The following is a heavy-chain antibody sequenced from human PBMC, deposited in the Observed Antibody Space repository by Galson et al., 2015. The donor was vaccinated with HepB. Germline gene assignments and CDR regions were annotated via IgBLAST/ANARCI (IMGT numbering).Heavy chain of an antibody. D-gene: IGHD5-18*01. CDR3: ARAPAGRGYNFYYFDF. CDR1: GFTFSGYS. J-gene: IGHJ4*02. CDR2: ISGSSNTI. Sequence: SLRLSCAASGFTFSGYSINWARQAPGKGLEWISYISGSSNTIYYADSVKGRFTIPRDNAKNTLYLQMNSLRDEDTAVYYCARAPAGRGYNFYYFDFWGQGTLVTVSS. V-gene: IGHV3-48*02.